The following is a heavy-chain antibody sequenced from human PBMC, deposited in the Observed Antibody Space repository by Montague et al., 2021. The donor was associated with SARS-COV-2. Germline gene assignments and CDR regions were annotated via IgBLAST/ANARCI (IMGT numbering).Heavy chain of an antibody. J-gene: IGHJ4*02. V-gene: IGHV4-61*02. D-gene: IGHD6-19*01. CDR1: GGSISSGSYY. CDR2: ISISGST. CDR3: ARDTAVAGLFDY. Sequence: TLSLTCTVSGGSISSGSYYWSWIRQPAGKGLEWIGRISISGSTNYNPSLKSRVTISVDTSKNQFSLKLSSVTAAGTAVYYCARDTAVAGLFDYWGQGTLVTVSS.